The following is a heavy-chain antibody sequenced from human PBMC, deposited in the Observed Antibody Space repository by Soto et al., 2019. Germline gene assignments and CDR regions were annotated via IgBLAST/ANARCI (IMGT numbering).Heavy chain of an antibody. CDR3: ATGIAVAEGSFDP. CDR1: VGSVSSGSYY. Sequence: QVQLQESGPGLVKPSETLSLTCTVSVGSVSSGSYYWSWIRQPPGKGLEWIGYIYYSGSTNYNPSLKSRVTLSVDTSKNQFSLKLSSVTAADTTVYYCATGIAVAEGSFDPWGQGTLVTVSS. D-gene: IGHD6-19*01. V-gene: IGHV4-61*01. J-gene: IGHJ5*02. CDR2: IYYSGST.